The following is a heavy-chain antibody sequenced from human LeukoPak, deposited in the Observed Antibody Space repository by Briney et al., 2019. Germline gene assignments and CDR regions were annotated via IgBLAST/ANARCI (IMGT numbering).Heavy chain of an antibody. D-gene: IGHD1-1*01. Sequence: GGSLRLSCAASGSTFSSYAMHWVRQAPGKGLEYVSAISSNGGSTYYANSVKGRFTISRDNSKNTLYLQMNSLRAEDTAVYYCAKIESDPVQDDAFDIWGQGTMVTVSS. CDR2: ISSNGGST. V-gene: IGHV3-64*01. J-gene: IGHJ3*02. CDR1: GSTFSSYA. CDR3: AKIESDPVQDDAFDI.